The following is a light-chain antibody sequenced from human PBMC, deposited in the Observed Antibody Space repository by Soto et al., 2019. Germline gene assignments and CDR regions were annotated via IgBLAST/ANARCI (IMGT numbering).Light chain of an antibody. CDR2: DAS. Sequence: DIQMTQSPSTLSAFVGDRVIITCRASQSISRWLAWSQQKPGKAPKLLIFDASSLESGVPSRFSGSGSGTEFTLTISSLQPDDFATYYCQQYSSYPWTFDQGTKVEIK. V-gene: IGKV1-5*01. J-gene: IGKJ1*01. CDR1: QSISRW. CDR3: QQYSSYPWT.